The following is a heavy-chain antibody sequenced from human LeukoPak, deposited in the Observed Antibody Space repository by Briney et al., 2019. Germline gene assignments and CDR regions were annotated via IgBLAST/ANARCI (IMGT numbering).Heavy chain of an antibody. Sequence: PGRSLRLSCAASGFTVSSNYMSWVRQAPGKGLEWVSVIYSGGSTYYADSVKGRFTISRDNSKNTLYLQMNSLRAEDTAVYYCAGGRDGYKNDYWGQGTLVTVSS. D-gene: IGHD5-24*01. CDR3: AGGRDGYKNDY. V-gene: IGHV3-53*01. CDR1: GFTVSSNY. J-gene: IGHJ4*02. CDR2: IYSGGST.